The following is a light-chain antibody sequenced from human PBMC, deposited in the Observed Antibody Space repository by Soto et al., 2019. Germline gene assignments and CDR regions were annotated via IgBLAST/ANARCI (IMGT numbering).Light chain of an antibody. V-gene: IGKV3-11*01. CDR2: DAS. J-gene: IGKJ5*01. CDR3: QQRSNWPPLT. Sequence: EIVMTQSPATLSVSPGETATLSCRTSQSVSSKLAWYQQKPGQAPRLLIYDASNRATGIPARFSGSGSGTDFTLTISSLEPEDFAVYYCQQRSNWPPLTFGQGTRLEVK. CDR1: QSVSSK.